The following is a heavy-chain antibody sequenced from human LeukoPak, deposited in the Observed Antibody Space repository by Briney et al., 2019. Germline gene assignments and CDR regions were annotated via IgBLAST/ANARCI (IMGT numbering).Heavy chain of an antibody. CDR2: ISYDGSKI. J-gene: IGHJ3*01. CDR1: GFTFSSYP. CDR3: ARESGWGLPHAFDF. D-gene: IGHD3-3*01. Sequence: GGSLRLSCAVSGFTFSSYPLHWVRQAPGKGLEWVTLISYDGSKIYYADSVKGRFSISRDNSKNTLYLQMNSLRAEDTAVYYCARESGWGLPHAFDFWGQGTMVTVSS. V-gene: IGHV3-30-3*01.